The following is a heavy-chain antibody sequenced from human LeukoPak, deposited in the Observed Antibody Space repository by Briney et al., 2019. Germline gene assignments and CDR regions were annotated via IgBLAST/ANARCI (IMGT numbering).Heavy chain of an antibody. CDR3: ARDPPFIIGTTFFDY. D-gene: IGHD1-20*01. J-gene: IGHJ4*02. V-gene: IGHV3-21*01. CDR2: ISTSSTYI. CDR1: GFTFSSYS. Sequence: GSLRLSCAASGFTFSSYSMNWVRQAPGKGLEWVSSISTSSTYIYYADSVKGRFTISRDNAKNSLYLQMNSLRAEDTAVYYCARDPPFIIGTTFFDYWGQGTLVTVSS.